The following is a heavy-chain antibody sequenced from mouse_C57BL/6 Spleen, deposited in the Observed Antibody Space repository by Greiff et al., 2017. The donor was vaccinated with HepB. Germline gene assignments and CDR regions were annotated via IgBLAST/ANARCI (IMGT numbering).Heavy chain of an antibody. D-gene: IGHD2-2*01. V-gene: IGHV5-12*01. J-gene: IGHJ4*01. Sequence: EVKLMESGGGLVQPGGSLKLSCAASGFTFSDYYMYWVRQTPEKRLEWVAYISNGGGSTYYPDTVKGRFTISRDNAKNTLYLQMSRLKSEDTAMYYCARRGYDGAMDYWGQGTSVTVSS. CDR2: ISNGGGST. CDR3: ARRGYDGAMDY. CDR1: GFTFSDYY.